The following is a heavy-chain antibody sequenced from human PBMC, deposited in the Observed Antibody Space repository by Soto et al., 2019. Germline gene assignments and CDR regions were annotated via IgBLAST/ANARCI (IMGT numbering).Heavy chain of an antibody. V-gene: IGHV3-15*07. D-gene: IGHD3-9*01. J-gene: IGHJ4*02. Sequence: EVQLVASGGGLVEPGGSLRLSCAASGFTFSNAWMNWVRQAPGKGLEWVARIKSKTDGGTTDYAAPVKGRFTISRDDSKNTLFLQMNSLKTEDTAVYYCTTSILTGYFRWSIFDYWGQGNLVTVSS. CDR1: GFTFSNAW. CDR3: TTSILTGYFRWSIFDY. CDR2: IKSKTDGGTT.